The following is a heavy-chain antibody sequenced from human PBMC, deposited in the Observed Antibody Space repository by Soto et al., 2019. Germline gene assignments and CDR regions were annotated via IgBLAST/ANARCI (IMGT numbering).Heavy chain of an antibody. J-gene: IGHJ4*02. CDR2: ISYDGSNK. CDR3: VRSMIIVVRLIGLDY. CDR1: GFTFRSYA. D-gene: IGHD3-22*01. Sequence: PGGSLRLSCVASGFTFRSYAMHWVRQTPGKGLEWVAVISYDGSNKHYADSVKGRFSISRDNAKNMLYLQMDSLSSGDTAVYYCVRSMIIVVRLIGLDYWGQGTLVTVSS. V-gene: IGHV3-30-3*01.